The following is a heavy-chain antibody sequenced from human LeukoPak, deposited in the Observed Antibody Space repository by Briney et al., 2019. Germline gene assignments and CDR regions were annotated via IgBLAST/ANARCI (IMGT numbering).Heavy chain of an antibody. D-gene: IGHD3-16*02. CDR2: INPNSGGT. J-gene: IGHJ4*02. Sequence: GASVKVSCKASGYTFTGYYMHWVRQAPRQGLEWMGRINPNSGGTNYAQKFQGRVTMTRDTSISTAYMELSRLRSDDTAVYYCARHGGVITFGGVIVLYYFDYWGQGTLVTVSS. CDR3: ARHGGVITFGGVIVLYYFDY. CDR1: GYTFTGYY. V-gene: IGHV1-2*06.